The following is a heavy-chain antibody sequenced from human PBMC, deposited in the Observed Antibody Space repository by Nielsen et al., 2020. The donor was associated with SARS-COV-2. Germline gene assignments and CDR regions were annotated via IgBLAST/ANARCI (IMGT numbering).Heavy chain of an antibody. D-gene: IGHD6-19*01. CDR3: SAVAGSPQFSY. CDR2: INAGNGNT. CDR1: GGTFSSYA. V-gene: IGHV1-3*01. J-gene: IGHJ4*02. Sequence: ASVKVSCKASGGTFSSYAISWVRQAPGQRLEWMGWINAGNGNTKYSQKFQGRVTITRDTSASTAYMELSSLRSEDTAVYYCSAVAGSPQFSYWGQGTLVTVSS.